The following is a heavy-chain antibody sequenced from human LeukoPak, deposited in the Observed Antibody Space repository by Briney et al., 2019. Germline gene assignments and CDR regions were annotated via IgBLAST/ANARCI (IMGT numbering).Heavy chain of an antibody. V-gene: IGHV4-39*01. CDR3: ARTRGSSWYYFDY. J-gene: IGHJ4*02. Sequence: SETLSLTCTVSGGSNSSSSYYWGWIRQPPGKGLEWIGSIYYSGSTYYNPSLKSRVTISVDTSKNQFSLKLSSVTAADTAVYYCARTRGSSWYYFDYWGQGTLVTVSS. CDR2: IYYSGST. CDR1: GGSNSSSSYY. D-gene: IGHD6-13*01.